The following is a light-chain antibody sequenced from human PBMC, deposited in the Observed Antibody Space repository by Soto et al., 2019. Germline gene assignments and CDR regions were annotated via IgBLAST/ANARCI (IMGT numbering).Light chain of an antibody. V-gene: IGKV1-9*01. CDR2: GAS. Sequence: IQLTQSPSSLSASVGDRVTITCLASQGINKFLAWYQQRPGKAPQLLVYGASTLQSGVPSSFSGRGSGTDFTLTISSLQTEDFASYSCQQLTNFRFTFGQGTKLDIK. J-gene: IGKJ2*01. CDR3: QQLTNFRFT. CDR1: QGINKF.